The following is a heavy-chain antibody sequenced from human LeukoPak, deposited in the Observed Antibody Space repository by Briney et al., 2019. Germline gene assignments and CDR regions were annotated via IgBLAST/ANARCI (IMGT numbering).Heavy chain of an antibody. V-gene: IGHV1-69*13. CDR2: IIPIFGTA. CDR1: GDTFTNYG. J-gene: IGHJ4*02. Sequence: ASVRVSCKASGDTFTNYGINWVRQAPGQGLEWMGGIIPIFGTANYAQKFQGRVTITADESTSTAYMELSSLRSEDAAVYYCARAVYYDSSGSLFAFDYWGQGTLVTVSS. CDR3: ARAVYYDSSGSLFAFDY. D-gene: IGHD3-22*01.